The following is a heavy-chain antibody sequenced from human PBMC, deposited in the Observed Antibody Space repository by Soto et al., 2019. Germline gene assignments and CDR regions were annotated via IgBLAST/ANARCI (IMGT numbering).Heavy chain of an antibody. Sequence: PGGSLRLSCAASGFTFSSYARSWVRQAPGKGLEWVSAISGSGGSTYYADSVKGRFTNSRDNSKNTLYLQMNSLRAEDTAVYYCAKSYNRVLLRFLECPDYWGQGTLVTVSS. D-gene: IGHD3-3*01. J-gene: IGHJ4*02. V-gene: IGHV3-23*01. CDR1: GFTFSSYA. CDR3: AKSYNRVLLRFLECPDY. CDR2: ISGSGGST.